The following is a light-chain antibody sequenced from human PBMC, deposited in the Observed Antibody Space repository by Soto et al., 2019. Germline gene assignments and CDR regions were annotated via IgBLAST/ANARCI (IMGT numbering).Light chain of an antibody. CDR3: PQYGSPGT. V-gene: IGKV3-20*01. CDR2: GAS. Sequence: EIVLTQSPGTLSLSPGERATLSCRASQSVSNNYLAWYQQNPGQAPRLLIYGASNRATGIPDRFSGSGSGTDFTLPISRLEPEDFAVYYCPQYGSPGTFGQGTKVDLK. CDR1: QSVSNNY. J-gene: IGKJ1*01.